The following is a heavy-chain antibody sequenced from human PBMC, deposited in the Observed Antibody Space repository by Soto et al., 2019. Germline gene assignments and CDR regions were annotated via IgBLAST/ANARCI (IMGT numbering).Heavy chain of an antibody. D-gene: IGHD4-17*01. CDR2: INPRGGTT. CDR3: ARGPDDSDVPRWDY. J-gene: IGHJ4*02. V-gene: IGHV1-46*02. Sequence: QVQLMQSGAEVRKPGASVRLSCETSGYNFNQYYIHWVRQAPGQGLEWMGIINPRGGTTEYAHKFRGRVTVTGDTSTRTAYMELRSLRSDDTASYFCARGPDDSDVPRWDYWGQGTLVTVSS. CDR1: GYNFNQYY.